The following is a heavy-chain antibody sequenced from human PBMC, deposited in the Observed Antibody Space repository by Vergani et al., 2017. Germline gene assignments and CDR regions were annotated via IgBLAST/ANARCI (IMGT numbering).Heavy chain of an antibody. CDR1: EYSFTSYW. D-gene: IGHD6-6*01. CDR2: IYPGDSDT. J-gene: IGHJ6*03. CDR3: ARLVGESIAAHYYYYYMDV. V-gene: IGHV5-51*03. Sequence: EVELVQSGPEMRKPGESLKISCKGSEYSFTSYWIGWVRQMPGKGLEWMGIIYPGDSDTRYSPSFQGQVTISADKSISTAYLQWSSLKASDTAMYYCARLVGESIAAHYYYYYMDVWGKGTTVTVSS.